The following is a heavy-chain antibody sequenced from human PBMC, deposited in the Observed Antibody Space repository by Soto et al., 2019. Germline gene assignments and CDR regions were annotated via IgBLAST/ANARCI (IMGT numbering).Heavy chain of an antibody. CDR2: LAAADGVT. CDR3: ATLPRTIERTPAAIWSFDL. CDR1: GSSLSDLS. Sequence: SVKVSCKVSGSSLSDLSIHWVRQAHGKGVEWISALAAADGVTIYAQTLQGSVTMTEDTSTDRAYMELSSLTSEDTAMYYCATLPRTIERTPAAIWSFDLCAQRTLVT. J-gene: IGHJ4*02. V-gene: IGHV1-24*01. D-gene: IGHD2-2*01.